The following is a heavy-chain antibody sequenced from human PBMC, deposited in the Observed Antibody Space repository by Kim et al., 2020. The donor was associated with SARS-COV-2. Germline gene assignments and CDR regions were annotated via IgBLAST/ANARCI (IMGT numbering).Heavy chain of an antibody. CDR2: ISPYNGDT. V-gene: IGHV1-18*04. J-gene: IGHJ4*02. CDR3: ARGPVSSAANYFDY. CDR1: GYRFISFG. Sequence: ASVKVSCKASGYRFISFGINWVRQAPGQGLEWMGWISPYNGDTNYGQKMQGRLSMTTDPSTSTAYMELRSLRSDDTAVYFCARGPVSSAANYFDYWGQGTLVTVSS. D-gene: IGHD2-15*01.